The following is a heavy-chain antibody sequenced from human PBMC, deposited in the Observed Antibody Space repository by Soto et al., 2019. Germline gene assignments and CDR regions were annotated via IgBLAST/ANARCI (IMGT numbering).Heavy chain of an antibody. Sequence: ASVKVSCKASGCTFTSYGISWVRQAPGQGLEWMGWISAYNGNTNYAQKLQGRVTMTTDTSTSTAYMELRSLRSDDTAVYYCARDLYYYDSSGNDAFDIWGQGTMVTVSS. D-gene: IGHD3-22*01. CDR3: ARDLYYYDSSGNDAFDI. CDR1: GCTFTSYG. V-gene: IGHV1-18*01. J-gene: IGHJ3*02. CDR2: ISAYNGNT.